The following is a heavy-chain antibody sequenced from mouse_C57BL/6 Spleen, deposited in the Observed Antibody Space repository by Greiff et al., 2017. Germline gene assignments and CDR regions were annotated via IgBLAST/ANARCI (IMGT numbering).Heavy chain of an antibody. J-gene: IGHJ1*01. V-gene: IGHV5-4*01. D-gene: IGHD1-1*01. CDR2: ISAGGSYT. Sequence: EVQRVESGGGLVKPGGSLKLSCAASGFTFSSYAMSWVRQTPEKRLEWVATISAGGSYTYYPDNVKGRFTISRDNAKNNLYLQMSHLKSEDTAMYYSARDGDYSRSSPRSFDVGGPGPPLTGSS. CDR3: ARDGDYSRSSPRSFDV. CDR1: GFTFSSYA.